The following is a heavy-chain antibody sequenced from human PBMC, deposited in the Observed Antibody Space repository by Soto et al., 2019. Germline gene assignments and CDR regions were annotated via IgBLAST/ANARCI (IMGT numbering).Heavy chain of an antibody. Sequence: MRWSCPPLRGASSLYSIQWGGGEQGRWRWWVAFISYDGSNKYYADSVKGRLTISRDNSKDTLYLQMNSLRAEDTAVYYCARDQETVGTVINHYGMDAWGQGTTVTVSS. CDR3: ARDQETVGTVINHYGMDA. CDR1: RGASSLYS. D-gene: IGHD3-16*01. J-gene: IGHJ6*02. V-gene: IGHV3-30-3*01. CDR2: ISYDGSNK.